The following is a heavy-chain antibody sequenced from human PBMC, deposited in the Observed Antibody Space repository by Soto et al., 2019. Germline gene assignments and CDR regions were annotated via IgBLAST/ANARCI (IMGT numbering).Heavy chain of an antibody. J-gene: IGHJ4*02. CDR3: AKDGPGYCSGGSCYIFDY. Sequence: PGGSLRLSCAASGFTFDDYAMHWVRQAPGKGLEWVSGISWNSGSIGYADTVKGRFTISRDNAKNSLYLQMNSLIAEDTALYYCAKDGPGYCSGGSCYIFDYWGQGTLVTVSS. CDR2: ISWNSGSI. D-gene: IGHD2-15*01. V-gene: IGHV3-9*01. CDR1: GFTFDDYA.